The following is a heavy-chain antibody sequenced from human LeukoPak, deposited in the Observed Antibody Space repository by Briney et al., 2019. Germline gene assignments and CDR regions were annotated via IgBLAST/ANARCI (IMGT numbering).Heavy chain of an antibody. D-gene: IGHD3-22*01. J-gene: IGHJ4*02. CDR2: INNDGSNT. V-gene: IGHV3-74*01. CDR1: GFTFSTYW. Sequence: GGSLRLSCAASGFTFSTYWMHWVRQAPGKGLVWVSRINNDGSNTTYADSVKGRFTISRDNAKNSLYLQMNSLRAEDTAVYYCARDTHYYDSSGYQDYWGQGTLVTVSS. CDR3: ARDTHYYDSSGYQDY.